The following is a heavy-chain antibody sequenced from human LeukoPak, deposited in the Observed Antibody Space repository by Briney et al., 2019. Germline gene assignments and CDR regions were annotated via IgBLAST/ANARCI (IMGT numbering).Heavy chain of an antibody. CDR1: GFSCADFG. CDR3: ARDVETLLNRMDV. D-gene: IGHD5-18*01. Sequence: GGSLRLSCAASGFSCADFGMHWVRQAPGKGLEWVAVLWNGGFDHFYRDSVRGRFTISRDVSKITLYLQMDGLRADDTAVYYCARDVETLLNRMDVWGQGTTVIVSS. CDR2: LWNGGFDH. J-gene: IGHJ6*02. V-gene: IGHV3-33*01.